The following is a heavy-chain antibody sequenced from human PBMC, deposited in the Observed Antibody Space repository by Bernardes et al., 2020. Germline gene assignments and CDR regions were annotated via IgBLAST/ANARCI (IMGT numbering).Heavy chain of an antibody. D-gene: IGHD5-12*01. Sequence: GGSLRLSCAASGFTFSSYGMHWVRQAPGKGLEWVAVISYDGSNKYYADSVKGRFTISRDNSKNTLYLQMNSLRAEDTAVYYSTVATPGRPFDYWGQGTLVTVSS. V-gene: IGHV3-30*03. CDR2: ISYDGSNK. CDR1: GFTFSSYG. J-gene: IGHJ4*02. CDR3: TVATPGRPFDY.